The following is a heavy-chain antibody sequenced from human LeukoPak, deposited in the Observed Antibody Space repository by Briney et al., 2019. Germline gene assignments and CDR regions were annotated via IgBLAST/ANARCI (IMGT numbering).Heavy chain of an antibody. Sequence: SETLSLTCTVSGYSISSDYYWGWIRQPPGKGLEWIGSIYHSGSTYYNPSLKSRVTISVDTSKNRFSLKLSSVTAADTAVYYWAREKGEFPPFDYGGQGTLVTVSS. CDR3: AREKGEFPPFDY. J-gene: IGHJ4*02. V-gene: IGHV4-38-2*02. CDR2: IYHSGST. D-gene: IGHD3-16*01. CDR1: GYSISSDYY.